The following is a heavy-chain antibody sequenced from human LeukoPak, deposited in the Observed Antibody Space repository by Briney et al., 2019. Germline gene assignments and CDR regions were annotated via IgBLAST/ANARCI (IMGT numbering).Heavy chain of an antibody. Sequence: ASVKVSCKASGYTFTSYSMHWVRQAPGQGLEWMGVINPSGGSTRYAQKFQGRVTVTRDTSTSTVYLELRSLRSEDTAVYYCARLYVLGAFDIWGQGTMVTVSS. D-gene: IGHD2-2*02. J-gene: IGHJ3*02. CDR1: GYTFTSYS. CDR3: ARLYVLGAFDI. CDR2: INPSGGST. V-gene: IGHV1-46*01.